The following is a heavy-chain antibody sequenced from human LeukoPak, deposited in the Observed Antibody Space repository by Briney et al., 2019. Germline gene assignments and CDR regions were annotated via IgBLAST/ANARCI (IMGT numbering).Heavy chain of an antibody. CDR3: ARQPSSQNFDY. D-gene: IGHD6-13*01. J-gene: IGHJ4*02. CDR1: GFTFSDYY. Sequence: GGSLRLSCAASGFTFSDYYMSWIRQAPGKGLEWVSYISPSGRHTSYADSVKGRFTISRDNAKNSLYLQMNSLRAEDTAVYYCARQPSSQNFDYWGQGALVTVSS. CDR2: ISPSGRHT. V-gene: IGHV3-11*03.